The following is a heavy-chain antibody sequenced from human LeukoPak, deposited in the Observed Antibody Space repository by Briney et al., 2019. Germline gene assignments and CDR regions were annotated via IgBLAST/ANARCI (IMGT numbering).Heavy chain of an antibody. D-gene: IGHD1-1*01. CDR2: INPNSGGT. CDR3: AVMEVWNGLDAFDI. Sequence: ASVKVSCKASGYTFTGYYMHWVRQAPGQGLEWMGWINPNSGGTNYAQKFQSRVTMTMDMSPSTVYMELSSLRSEDTAVYYCAVMEVWNGLDAFDIWGQGRMVTVSS. CDR1: GYTFTGYY. J-gene: IGHJ3*02. V-gene: IGHV1-2*02.